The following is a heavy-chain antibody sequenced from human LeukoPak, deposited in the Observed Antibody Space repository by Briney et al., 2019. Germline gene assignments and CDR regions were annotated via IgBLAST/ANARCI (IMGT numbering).Heavy chain of an antibody. CDR2: INPNSGGT. CDR1: GYTFTGYH. Sequence: LVASVKVSCKASGYTFTGYHMHWVRQAPGQGLEWMGWINPNSGGTNYAQKFQGRVTMTRDTSISTAYMELSRLRSDDTAVYYCARDKGSTLPYYYMDLWGKGTTVTVSS. CDR3: ARDKGSTLPYYYMDL. J-gene: IGHJ6*03. V-gene: IGHV1-2*03.